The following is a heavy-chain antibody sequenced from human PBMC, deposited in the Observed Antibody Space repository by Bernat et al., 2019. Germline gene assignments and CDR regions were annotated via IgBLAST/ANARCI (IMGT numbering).Heavy chain of an antibody. Sequence: QVQLVESGGGVVQPGRSLRLSCAASGFTFSSYAMHWVRQAPGKGLEWVAVISYDGSNKYYADSVQGRFTISRDNSKNTLYLQMNSLRAEDTAVYYCAAVTTFPFYWGQGTLVTVSS. CDR1: GFTFSSYA. D-gene: IGHD4-17*01. J-gene: IGHJ4*02. V-gene: IGHV3-30*01. CDR2: ISYDGSNK. CDR3: AAVTTFPFY.